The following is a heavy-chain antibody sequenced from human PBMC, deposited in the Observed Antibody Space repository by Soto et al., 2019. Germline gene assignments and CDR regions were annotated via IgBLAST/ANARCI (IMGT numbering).Heavy chain of an antibody. Sequence: EVQLVESGGGLVQPGGSLRLSCAASEFTFSGRSVHWVRRAPGKGLVWVSGIDKVGTDSTYADSVKGRFTSSRDNAKNTVYLQMNSLSVEDTAVYYCARGWFGPDVWGKGTTVTVSS. V-gene: IGHV3-74*01. CDR3: ARGWFGPDV. D-gene: IGHD3-10*01. CDR2: IDKVGTDS. J-gene: IGHJ6*03. CDR1: EFTFSGRS.